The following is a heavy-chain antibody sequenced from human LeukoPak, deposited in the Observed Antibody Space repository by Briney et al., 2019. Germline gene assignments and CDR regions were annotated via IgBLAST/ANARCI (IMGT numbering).Heavy chain of an antibody. J-gene: IGHJ4*02. CDR2: TNAGSGKT. CDR3: ANARWTSTATTYYLDY. Sequence: GASVRLSCKASGYTFTSYAVQWVRQAPGQRLEWMALTNAGSGKTKYAQKFQGRVTIARDTSASTAYMELSSLRSEDTAVYYCANARWTSTATTYYLDYWGQGTVVTVSS. V-gene: IGHV1-3*01. CDR1: GYTFTSYA. D-gene: IGHD4-17*01.